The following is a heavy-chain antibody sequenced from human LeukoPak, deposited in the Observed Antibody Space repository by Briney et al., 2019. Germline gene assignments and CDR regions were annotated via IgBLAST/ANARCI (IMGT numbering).Heavy chain of an antibody. CDR2: IYYSGST. Sequence: ASETLSLTCTVSGGSISSYYWSWIRQPPGKGLEWIGYIYYSGSTNYNPSLKSRVTISVDTSKNQFSLKLSSVTAADTAVYYCARGQGSSSWYNYWGQGTLVTVSS. D-gene: IGHD6-13*01. V-gene: IGHV4-59*01. CDR3: ARGQGSSSWYNY. J-gene: IGHJ4*02. CDR1: GGSISSYY.